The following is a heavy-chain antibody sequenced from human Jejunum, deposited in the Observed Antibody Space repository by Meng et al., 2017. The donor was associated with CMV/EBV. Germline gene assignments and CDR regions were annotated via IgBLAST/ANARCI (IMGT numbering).Heavy chain of an antibody. V-gene: IGHV4-39*07. CDR3: ARSSTSGFDP. CDR1: GGSISSTTYY. J-gene: IGHJ5*02. Sequence: TVSGGSISSTTYYWGWIRQPPGKGLEWIGDIYYSGTTYYNPPLKSRLTISLDTSKNHFSLRLSSVTAADTALYYCARSSTSGFDPWGQGTLVTVSS. D-gene: IGHD2-2*01. CDR2: IYYSGTT.